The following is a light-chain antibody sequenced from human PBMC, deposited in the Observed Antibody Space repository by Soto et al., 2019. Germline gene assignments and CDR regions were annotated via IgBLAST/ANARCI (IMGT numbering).Light chain of an antibody. Sequence: DLQMTQSPSTLSASVADRVTITCRASQTIGNWLAWYQQKPGKAPKLLIYKASNLESGVPSRFSGSGSGTEFTLTISSLQPDDFATYYCQQYNGTFGQGTKVEIK. CDR3: QQYNGT. CDR1: QTIGNW. CDR2: KAS. J-gene: IGKJ1*01. V-gene: IGKV1-5*03.